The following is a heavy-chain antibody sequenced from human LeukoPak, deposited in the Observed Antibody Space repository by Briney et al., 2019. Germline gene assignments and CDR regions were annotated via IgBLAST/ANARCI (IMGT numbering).Heavy chain of an antibody. Sequence: GGALRLSCAASGFTFSSYSMTWVRQAPGKGREWVSSISSSSSYIYYADSVKGRFTISRDNAKNSLYLQMNSLRAEDTAVYYCARSGSLGDYFDYWGEGTLVTVSS. D-gene: IGHD2-15*01. V-gene: IGHV3-21*01. J-gene: IGHJ4*02. CDR3: ARSGSLGDYFDY. CDR2: ISSSSSYI. CDR1: GFTFSSYS.